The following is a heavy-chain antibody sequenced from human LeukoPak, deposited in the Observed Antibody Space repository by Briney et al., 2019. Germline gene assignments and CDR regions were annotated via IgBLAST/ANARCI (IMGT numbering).Heavy chain of an antibody. CDR2: INPSGGST. V-gene: IGHV1-46*01. CDR3: ARGSRPVYNLLTGKRYFDY. D-gene: IGHD3-9*01. J-gene: IGHJ4*02. CDR1: GYTFTTYY. Sequence: ASVKVSCKASGYTFTTYYVHWVRQAPGQGREWMGIINPSGGSTTYAQKFRGRLTMTRDMSTSTVYMELSSVRSEDTAVYYCARGSRPVYNLLTGKRYFDYWGKGTLLTVSS.